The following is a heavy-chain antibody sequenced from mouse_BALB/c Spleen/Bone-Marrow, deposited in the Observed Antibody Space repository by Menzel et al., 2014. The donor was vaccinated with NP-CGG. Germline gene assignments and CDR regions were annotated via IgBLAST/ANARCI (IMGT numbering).Heavy chain of an antibody. V-gene: IGHV1-26*01. CDR3: ARSRYFDN. CDR1: GYTFTDYY. J-gene: IGHJ2*01. D-gene: IGHD3-3*01. CDR2: INPNTDGT. Sequence: VQLQQSEPELVKPGTSVKMSCKASGYTFTDYYMMWVRQSHGKSLEWIGHINPNTDGTFYNQKFKGKATLTVDKSSSTAYMQLNSLTSEDSAVYYCARSRYFDNWGQGTTLTVSS.